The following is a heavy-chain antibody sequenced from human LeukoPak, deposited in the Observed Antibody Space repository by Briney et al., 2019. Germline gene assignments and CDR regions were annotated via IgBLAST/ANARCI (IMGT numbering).Heavy chain of an antibody. J-gene: IGHJ6*03. V-gene: IGHV1-2*02. CDR3: ARDSARDYYYYYMDV. Sequence: LAASVKVSCKASGYTFTGYYMHWVRQAPGQGLEWMGWINPNSGGTNYAQKFQGRGTMTRDTSISTAYMELSRLRSDDTAVYYCARDSARDYYYYYMDVWGKGTTVTVSS. CDR1: GYTFTGYY. CDR2: INPNSGGT.